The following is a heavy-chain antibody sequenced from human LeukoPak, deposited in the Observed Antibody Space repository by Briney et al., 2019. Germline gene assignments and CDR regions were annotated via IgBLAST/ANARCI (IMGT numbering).Heavy chain of an antibody. CDR1: GFTFSNYA. J-gene: IGHJ4*02. V-gene: IGHV3-23*01. CDR2: LSGRGDNT. CDR3: AKAYYYGSGSYYVAFDC. D-gene: IGHD3-10*01. Sequence: GGSLRLSCAASGFTFSNYAMTWVRQAPGEGLEWVSSLSGRGDNTFYADSVKGRFTISRDNSENTLHLQMNSLRAEDTAVYYCAKAYYYGSGSYYVAFDCWGQRTLVTVSS.